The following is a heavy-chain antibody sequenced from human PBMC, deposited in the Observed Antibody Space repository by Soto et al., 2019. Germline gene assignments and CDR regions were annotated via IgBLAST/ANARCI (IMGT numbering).Heavy chain of an antibody. D-gene: IGHD3-22*01. CDR2: ISAYNGNT. CDR1: GYTFTSYG. J-gene: IGHJ4*02. V-gene: IGHV1-18*01. CDR3: ARHDSSGYYAY. Sequence: ASVKVSCKASGYTFTSYGISWVRQAPGQGLEWMGWISAYNGNTNYAQKFQGRVTITRDTSASTAYMELSSLRSEDTAVYYCARHDSSGYYAYWGQGTLVTVSS.